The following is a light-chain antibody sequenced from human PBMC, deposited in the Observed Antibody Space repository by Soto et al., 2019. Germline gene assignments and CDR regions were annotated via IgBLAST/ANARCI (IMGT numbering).Light chain of an antibody. V-gene: IGKV1-8*01. CDR3: QHYYTYPPT. CDR1: QDISSY. J-gene: IGKJ1*01. CDR2: AAS. Sequence: AIRMTQSPSSVSVSTGDRVTITCRASQDISSYLAWYQQRPGKAPKFLIYAASTLESGVPSRFSGSGSGTEFTLTISSLQYEDFATYYCQHYYTYPPTFGQGTKVDIK.